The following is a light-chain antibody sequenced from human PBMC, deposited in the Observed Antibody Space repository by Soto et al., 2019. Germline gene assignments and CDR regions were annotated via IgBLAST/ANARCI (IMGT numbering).Light chain of an antibody. Sequence: QSVLTQPPSVSGAPGETVTISCSGSSPNIGSNAVNWYQQVPATAPKLLIYSNDQRPSGVPDRFSASKSGTSASLAISGLQSEDEADYSFATWDDSLNGPVFGGGTKLTVL. CDR1: SPNIGSNA. J-gene: IGLJ2*01. CDR2: SND. V-gene: IGLV1-44*01. CDR3: ATWDDSLNGPV.